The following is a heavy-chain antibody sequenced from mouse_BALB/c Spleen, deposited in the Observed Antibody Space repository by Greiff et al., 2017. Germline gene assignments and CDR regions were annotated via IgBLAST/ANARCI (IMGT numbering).Heavy chain of an antibody. J-gene: IGHJ4*01. CDR3: ARRGGYSMDY. D-gene: IGHD2-3*01. Sequence: QVQLQQSGAELVRPGSSVKISCKASGYAFSSYWMNWVKQRPGQGLEWIGQIYPGDGDTNYNGKFKGKATLTADKSSSAAYMQLNSLTSEDSAVYFCARRGGYSMDYWGQGTSVTVSS. CDR2: IYPGDGDT. CDR1: GYAFSSYW. V-gene: IGHV1-80*01.